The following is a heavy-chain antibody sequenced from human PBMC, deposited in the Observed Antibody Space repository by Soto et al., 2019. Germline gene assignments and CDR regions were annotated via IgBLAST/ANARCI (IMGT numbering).Heavy chain of an antibody. CDR3: ARVQTTVTTDYYYYMDV. D-gene: IGHD4-17*01. V-gene: IGHV3-64*01. J-gene: IGHJ6*03. CDR2: ISSNGGST. Sequence: GGSLRLSCAASGFTFSSYAMHWVRQAPGKGLEYVSAISSNGGSTYYANSVKGRFTISRDNSKNTLYLQMGSLRAEDMAVYYCARVQTTVTTDYYYYMDVWGKGTTVTVSS. CDR1: GFTFSSYA.